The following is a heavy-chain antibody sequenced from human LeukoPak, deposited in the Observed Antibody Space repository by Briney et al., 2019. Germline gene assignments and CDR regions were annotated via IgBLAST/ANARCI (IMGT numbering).Heavy chain of an antibody. J-gene: IGHJ3*02. CDR1: GYTFTSYA. D-gene: IGHD2/OR15-2a*01. CDR2: INAGNGNT. Sequence: ASVKVSCKASGYTFTSYAMHWVRQAPGQRLEWMGWINAGNGNTKYSQEFQGRVTITRDTSASTAYMELSSLRSEDMAVYYCARAEGRIDAFDIWGQGTMVTVSS. V-gene: IGHV1-3*03. CDR3: ARAEGRIDAFDI.